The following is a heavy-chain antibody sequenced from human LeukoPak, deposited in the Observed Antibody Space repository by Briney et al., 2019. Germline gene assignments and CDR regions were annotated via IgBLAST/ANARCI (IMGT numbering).Heavy chain of an antibody. V-gene: IGHV5-51*01. J-gene: IGHJ4*02. CDR3: ARLVAEGPENYYFDY. CDR1: GYSFTSYW. Sequence: GESLKISCKGSGYSFTSYWIGWVRQMPGKGLEWMGIIYPGDSDTRYSPSFQGQVTISADKSISTAYLQWSSLKASDTAMYYCARLVAEGPENYYFDYWGQGTLVTVSS. D-gene: IGHD3-10*01. CDR2: IYPGDSDT.